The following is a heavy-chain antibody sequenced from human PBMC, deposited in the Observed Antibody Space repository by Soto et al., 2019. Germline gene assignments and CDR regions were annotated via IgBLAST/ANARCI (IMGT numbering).Heavy chain of an antibody. D-gene: IGHD3-10*01. CDR2: INPSGGSI. CDR1: GYTFTSYY. V-gene: IGHV1-46*04. CDR3: ARGGVRDYYGSGSYRYYYYGMDV. J-gene: IGHJ6*02. Sequence: QVQLVQSGAEVKKPGASVKVSCKASGYTFTSYYMHWVRQAPGQGLEWMGIINPSGGSISYAQKMQGRVTMTRERSTSIVDMGLSSLRSEDTGVYYCARGGVRDYYGSGSYRYYYYGMDVWGQGTTVTVSS.